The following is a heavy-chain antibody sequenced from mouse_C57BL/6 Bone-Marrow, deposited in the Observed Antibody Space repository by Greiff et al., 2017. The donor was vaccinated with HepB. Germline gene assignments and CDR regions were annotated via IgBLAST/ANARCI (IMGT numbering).Heavy chain of an antibody. Sequence: QVQLQQPGAELVRPGTSVKLSCKASGYTFTSYWMHWVKQRPGQGLEWIGVIDPSDSYTNYNQKFKGKATLTVDKSSSTAYMQLSSLTSEDSAVYYCARPFITTVVVDWYFDVWGTGTTVTVSS. D-gene: IGHD1-1*01. CDR2: IDPSDSYT. V-gene: IGHV1-59*01. J-gene: IGHJ1*03. CDR1: GYTFTSYW. CDR3: ARPFITTVVVDWYFDV.